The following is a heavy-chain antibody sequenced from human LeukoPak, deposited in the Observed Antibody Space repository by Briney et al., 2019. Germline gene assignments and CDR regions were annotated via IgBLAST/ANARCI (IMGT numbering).Heavy chain of an antibody. V-gene: IGHV3-23*01. Sequence: GGSLRLPCAASGFSFRGYAISWVRQAPGKGLEWVSGIGSDDRTHYAESVKGRFAISRGMDESTLFLQMNSLRAEDTAVYYCTREEVVVLDALDIWGQGTMVTVSS. D-gene: IGHD2-2*01. CDR3: TREEVVVLDALDI. CDR2: IGSDDRT. CDR1: GFSFRGYA. J-gene: IGHJ3*02.